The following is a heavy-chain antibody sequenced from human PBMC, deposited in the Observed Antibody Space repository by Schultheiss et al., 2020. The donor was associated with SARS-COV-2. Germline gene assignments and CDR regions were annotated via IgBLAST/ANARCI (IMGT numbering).Heavy chain of an antibody. V-gene: IGHV3-13*05. Sequence: GESLKISCAASGFTFSSYDMHWVRQATGKGLEWVSAIGTAGDPYYPGSVKGRFTISRENAKNSLYLQMNSLRAGDTAVYYCARDPGIAAAALYGMDVWGQGTTVTVSS. CDR3: ARDPGIAAAALYGMDV. CDR1: GFTFSSYD. CDR2: IGTAGDP. D-gene: IGHD6-13*01. J-gene: IGHJ6*02.